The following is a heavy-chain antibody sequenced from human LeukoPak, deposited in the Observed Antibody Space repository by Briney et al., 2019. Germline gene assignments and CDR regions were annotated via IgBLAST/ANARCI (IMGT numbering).Heavy chain of an antibody. CDR2: ISSSSSYI. D-gene: IGHD3-3*01. V-gene: IGHV3-21*01. CDR3: AREPTYDFWRGPRDGMDV. CDR1: GFTFSSYS. J-gene: IGHJ6*02. Sequence: SGGSLILSCAASGFTFSSYSMNWVRQAPGKGLEWVSSISSSSSYIYYADSVKGRFTISRDNAKNSLYLQMNSLRAEDTAVYYCAREPTYDFWRGPRDGMDVWGQGTTVTVSS.